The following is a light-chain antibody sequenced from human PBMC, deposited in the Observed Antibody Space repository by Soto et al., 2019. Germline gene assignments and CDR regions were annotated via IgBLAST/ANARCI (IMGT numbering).Light chain of an antibody. CDR2: DVS. CDR1: ESVTNY. Sequence: PGERGTLSCRASESVTNYLAWHQQKPGQAPRLLVYDVSNRATGIPARFSGGGSGTDFTLTISNLEPEDFAVYYCQQRSDWPWTFGQGTKVDIK. J-gene: IGKJ1*01. CDR3: QQRSDWPWT. V-gene: IGKV3-11*01.